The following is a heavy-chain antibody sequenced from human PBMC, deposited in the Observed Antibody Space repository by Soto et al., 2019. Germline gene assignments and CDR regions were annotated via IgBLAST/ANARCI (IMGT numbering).Heavy chain of an antibody. CDR1: GGSIDSDGSY. V-gene: IGHV4-31*03. J-gene: IGHJ2*01. CDR3: ASGHCSSSGCSYLDL. Sequence: QVQLQESGPGLVKPSQTLSLTCTVSGGSIDSDGSYWSWIRQSPGEGLEWLGYIYYSGTTYYNPSLKSRVSISLDTSKNQFSLKLSSVTAADTAIYYCASGHCSSSGCSYLDLWGRGTLVTVSS. CDR2: IYYSGTT. D-gene: IGHD2-2*01.